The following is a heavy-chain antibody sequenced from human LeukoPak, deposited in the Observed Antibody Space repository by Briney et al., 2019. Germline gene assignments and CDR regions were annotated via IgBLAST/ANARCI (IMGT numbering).Heavy chain of an antibody. CDR1: GFTFCNAW. CDR2: IKSKTDGGTT. CDR3: TTGDYDFWSGYRDY. J-gene: IGHJ4*02. Sequence: PGGSLRLSXAASGFTFCNAWMSWVRQAPGKGLEWVGRIKSKTDGGTTDYAAPVKGRFTISRDDSKNTLYLQMNSLKTEDTAVYYCTTGDYDFWSGYRDYWGQGTLVTVSS. V-gene: IGHV3-15*01. D-gene: IGHD3-3*01.